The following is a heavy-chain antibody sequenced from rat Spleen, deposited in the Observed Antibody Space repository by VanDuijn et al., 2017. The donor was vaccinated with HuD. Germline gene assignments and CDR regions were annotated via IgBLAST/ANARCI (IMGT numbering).Heavy chain of an antibody. CDR1: GFSLTSYN. Sequence: VQLKESGPGLVQPSQTLSLTCTVSGFSLTSYNVHWVRQPPGKGLEWMGRMRYNGDTSYNSALKSRLSISRDTPKSQVFVKMNSLQREGSDTYYCARYERGYINHWFAYWGQGTLVTVSS. CDR3: ARYERGYINHWFAY. V-gene: IGHV2-63*01. CDR2: MRYNGDT. D-gene: IGHD1-11*01. J-gene: IGHJ3*01.